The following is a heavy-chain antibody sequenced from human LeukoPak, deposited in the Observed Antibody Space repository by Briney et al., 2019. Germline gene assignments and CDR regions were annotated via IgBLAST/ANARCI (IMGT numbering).Heavy chain of an antibody. CDR2: ISSSGSYI. V-gene: IGHV3-21*01. J-gene: IGHJ4*02. CDR3: ARDGVFGVVTTIDY. CDR1: GFSFSTYT. D-gene: IGHD3-3*01. Sequence: GGSLRLSCAASGFSFSTYTMNWVRQAPGKGLEWVSSISSSGSYIYYADSVKGRFTISRDNAKNSLYLQMNSLRAEDTAVYYCARDGVFGVVTTIDYWDQGTLVTVSS.